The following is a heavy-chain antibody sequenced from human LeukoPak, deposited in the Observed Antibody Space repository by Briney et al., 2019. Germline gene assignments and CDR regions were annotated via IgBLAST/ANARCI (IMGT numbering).Heavy chain of an antibody. CDR1: GGSVSMYY. CDR2: IYHSGGTRST. Sequence: SETLSLICTVSGGSVSMYYWTWIRQTPGKGLEFVGYIYHSGGTRSTNYNPSLESRVTLSVDTSKNQVSLKLSSVTAADTAVYYCARQDVWGSYRGYNWFDPWGQGTLVTVSS. J-gene: IGHJ5*02. CDR3: ARQDVWGSYRGYNWFDP. D-gene: IGHD3-16*02. V-gene: IGHV4-59*08.